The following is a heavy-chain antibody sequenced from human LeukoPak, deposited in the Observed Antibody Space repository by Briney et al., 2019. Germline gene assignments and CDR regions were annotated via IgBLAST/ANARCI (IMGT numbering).Heavy chain of an antibody. V-gene: IGHV4-39*01. CDR1: GGSISSSSYY. J-gene: IGHJ4*02. CDR2: IYYSGST. CDR3: AGHYYGSGSYGY. D-gene: IGHD3-10*01. Sequence: SETLSLTCTVSGGSISSSSYYWGWIRQPPGKGLEWIGSIYYSGSTYYNPSLKSRVTISVDTSKNQFSLKLSSVTAADTAVYYCAGHYYGSGSYGYWGQGTLVTVSS.